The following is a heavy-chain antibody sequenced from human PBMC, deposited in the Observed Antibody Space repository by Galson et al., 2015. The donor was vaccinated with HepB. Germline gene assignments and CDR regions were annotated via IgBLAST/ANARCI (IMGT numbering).Heavy chain of an antibody. CDR3: ANERPRAQPRANEHYYYYMDV. J-gene: IGHJ6*03. D-gene: IGHD1-1*01. CDR1: GGTFSIYT. CDR2: IIPILGIT. V-gene: IGHV1-69*10. Sequence: SVKVSCKASGGTFSIYTLSWVRQAPGQGLEWMGGIIPILGITNYAQKFQGRVTITADESTSTAYMELSSLRSEDTAVYYCANERPRAQPRANEHYYYYMDVWGKGTTVTVSS.